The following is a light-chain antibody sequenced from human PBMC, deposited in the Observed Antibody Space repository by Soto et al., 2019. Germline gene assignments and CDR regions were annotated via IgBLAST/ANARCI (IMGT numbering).Light chain of an antibody. CDR1: QSISSRY. CDR3: QFCGSSRYT. J-gene: IGKJ2*01. CDR2: GAS. Sequence: EIVLTQSPGTLSLSPGERATLACRASQSISSRYLAWYQQKPGQDPRLRIYGASSRATGIPDRFSGSGSGTDFTLTISRLEPQDFAVDSCQFCGSSRYTIGQRTKLEI. V-gene: IGKV3-20*01.